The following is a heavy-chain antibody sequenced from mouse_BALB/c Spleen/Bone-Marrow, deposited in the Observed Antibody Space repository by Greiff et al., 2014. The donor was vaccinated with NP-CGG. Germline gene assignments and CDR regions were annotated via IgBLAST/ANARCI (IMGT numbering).Heavy chain of an antibody. CDR1: GFNIKDTY. J-gene: IGHJ3*01. V-gene: IGHV14-3*02. Sequence: VQLKESGAELVKPGASVKLSCTASGFNIKDTYMHWVKQRPEQGLEWIGRIDPANGNTKYDPKFQGKATITADTSSNTAYLQLSSLTSEDTAVYYCARGSDGFAYWGQGTLVTVSA. CDR2: IDPANGNT. CDR3: ARGSDGFAY.